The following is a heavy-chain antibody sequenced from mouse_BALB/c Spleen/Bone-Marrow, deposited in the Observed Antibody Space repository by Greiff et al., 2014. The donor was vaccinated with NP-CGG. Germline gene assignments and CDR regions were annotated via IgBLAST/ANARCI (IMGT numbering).Heavy chain of an antibody. CDR1: GFSLTSYG. CDR2: IWAGGST. J-gene: IGHJ2*01. CDR3: ARGFHLDY. V-gene: IGHV2-9*02. Sequence: QVQLKESGPGLVAPSQSLSITCTVSGFSLTSYGVHWVRQPSGKGLEWLGVIWAGGSTNYNSALMSRLSISKDNSKSQVFLKMNSLQTDDTAMYYCARGFHLDYWGQGTTLTVSS. D-gene: IGHD1-2*01.